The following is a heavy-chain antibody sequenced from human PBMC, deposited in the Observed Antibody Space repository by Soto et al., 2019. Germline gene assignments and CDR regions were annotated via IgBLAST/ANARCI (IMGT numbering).Heavy chain of an antibody. CDR3: ARWGTTGGLDV. J-gene: IGHJ1*01. CDR2: TSYDGSDK. Sequence: QVQLVESGGGVVQPGTSLRVSCVGSGFTFRSYVIHWVRQAPGKGLEWVALTSYDGSDKYYGDSVRGRFTISRDNSRNTVALQMDSLRLEDTAIYYCARWGTTGGLDVWGQGTLVSVSS. V-gene: IGHV3-30*19. CDR1: GFTFRSYV. D-gene: IGHD3-16*01.